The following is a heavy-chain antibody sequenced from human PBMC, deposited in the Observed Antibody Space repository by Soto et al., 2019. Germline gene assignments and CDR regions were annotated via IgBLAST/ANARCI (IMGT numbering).Heavy chain of an antibody. D-gene: IGHD3-10*01. V-gene: IGHV3-64*01. CDR1: GFTFSSYA. Sequence: GGSLRLSCAASGFTFSSYAMHWVRQAPGKGLEYVSAISSNGGSTYYANSVKGRFTISRDNSKNTLYLQMGSLRAEDMAVYYCARSSIGLLWFGDHFDRWGRGTLVTVSS. CDR2: ISSNGGST. CDR3: ARSSIGLLWFGDHFDR. J-gene: IGHJ2*01.